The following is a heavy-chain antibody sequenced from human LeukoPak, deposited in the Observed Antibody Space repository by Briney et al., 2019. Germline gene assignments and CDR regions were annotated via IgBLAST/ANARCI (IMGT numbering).Heavy chain of an antibody. CDR3: ARFASGAEYRDYYYMDV. CDR1: GGSISNYF. V-gene: IGHV4-59*01. J-gene: IGHJ6*03. CDR2: MYYSEST. D-gene: IGHD3-3*01. Sequence: SSETLSLTCTVSGGSISNYFWSWIRQPPGKGLECIGYMYYSESTNYNPSLKSRVSVSVDTSKNQFSLKLSSVTAADTAVYYCARFASGAEYRDYYYMDVWGKGTTVTVSS.